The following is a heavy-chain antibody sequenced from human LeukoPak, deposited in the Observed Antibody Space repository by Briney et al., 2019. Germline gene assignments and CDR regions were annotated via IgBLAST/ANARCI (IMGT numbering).Heavy chain of an antibody. V-gene: IGHV1-24*01. CDR3: ATVLRNTRWFGP. D-gene: IGHD3-3*01. J-gene: IGHJ5*02. CDR2: FDPEDGET. CDR1: GYTLTELS. Sequence: ASVKVSCTVSGYTLTELSMHWVRQAPGKGLEWMGGFDPEDGETIHAQKFQGRVTMTEDTSTDTAYMELSSLRSEDTAVYYCATVLRNTRWFGPWGQGTLVTVSS.